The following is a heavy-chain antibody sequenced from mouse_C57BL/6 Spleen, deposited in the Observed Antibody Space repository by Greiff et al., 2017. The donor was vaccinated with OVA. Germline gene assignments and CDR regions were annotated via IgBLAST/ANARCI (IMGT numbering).Heavy chain of an antibody. J-gene: IGHJ4*01. CDR1: GFTFSSYG. D-gene: IGHD2-12*01. CDR3: ARHSYDGAYYYAMDY. Sequence: DVQLVESGGDLVKPGGSLKLSCAASGFTFSSYGMSWVRQTPDKRLEWVATISSGGSYTYYPDSVKGRFTISRDNAKNTLYLQMSSLKSEDTATYYCARHSYDGAYYYAMDYWGQGTSVTVSS. V-gene: IGHV5-6*01. CDR2: ISSGGSYT.